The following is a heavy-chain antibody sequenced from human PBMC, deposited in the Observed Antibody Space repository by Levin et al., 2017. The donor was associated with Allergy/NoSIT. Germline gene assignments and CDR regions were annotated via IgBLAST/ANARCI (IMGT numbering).Heavy chain of an antibody. D-gene: IGHD3-10*01. V-gene: IGHV1-2*02. CDR2: INPNSGGT. J-gene: IGHJ6*02. CDR1: GYTFTGYY. CDR3: ARDPILVYYGSGSSRYYYYGMDV. Sequence: ASVKVSCKASGYTFTGYYMHWVRQAPGQGLEWMGWINPNSGGTNYAQKFQGRVTMTRDTSISTAYMELSRLRSDDTAVYYCARDPILVYYGSGSSRYYYYGMDVWGQGTTVTVSS.